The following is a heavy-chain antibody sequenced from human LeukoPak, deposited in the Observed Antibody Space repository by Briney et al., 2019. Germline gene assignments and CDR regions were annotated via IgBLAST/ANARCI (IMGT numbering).Heavy chain of an antibody. Sequence: GGSLRLSCAASGFTFSSYGMHWVRQAPGKGLEGVAVISSDGSNKYYADSVKGRFTISRDNSKNTLYLQMNSLIAEDTAVYYCAKGPRWELPSYYFDYWGQGTLVTVSS. V-gene: IGHV3-30*18. CDR3: AKGPRWELPSYYFDY. J-gene: IGHJ4*02. CDR2: ISSDGSNK. D-gene: IGHD1-26*01. CDR1: GFTFSSYG.